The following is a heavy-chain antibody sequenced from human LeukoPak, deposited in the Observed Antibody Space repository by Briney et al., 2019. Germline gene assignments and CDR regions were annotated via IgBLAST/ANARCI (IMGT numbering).Heavy chain of an antibody. CDR3: ARDIGGMTTDYYFDY. Sequence: PGGSLRLSCAASGFTFSDYYMSWIRQAPGKGLEWVSHISSSNAIMYYADSVKGRFTISRDNAKNSLYLQMNSLRAEGTAVYYCARDIGGMTTDYYFDYWGQGTLVSVPS. J-gene: IGHJ4*02. V-gene: IGHV3-11*01. CDR2: ISSSNAIM. D-gene: IGHD4-11*01. CDR1: GFTFSDYY.